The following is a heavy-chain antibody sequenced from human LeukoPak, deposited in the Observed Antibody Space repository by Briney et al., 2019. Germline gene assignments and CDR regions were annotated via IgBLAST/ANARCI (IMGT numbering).Heavy chain of an antibody. V-gene: IGHV4-61*02. CDR1: GGSISSGSYY. CDR2: IYTSGST. J-gene: IGHJ5*02. D-gene: IGHD5-18*01. CDR3: ARARVLVHSHAYNWFDP. Sequence: SETLSLTCTVSGGSISSGSYYWSWIRQPAWKGLEWIGRIYTSGSTNYNPSLKSRVTISVDTSKNQFSLKLSSVTAADTAVYYCARARVLVHSHAYNWFDPWGQGTLVTVSS.